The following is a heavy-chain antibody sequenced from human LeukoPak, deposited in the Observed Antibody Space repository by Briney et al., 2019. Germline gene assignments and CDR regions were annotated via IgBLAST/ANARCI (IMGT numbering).Heavy chain of an antibody. J-gene: IGHJ4*02. CDR3: ASPGPMARGDYFDY. D-gene: IGHD3-10*01. CDR1: GFTVSSNY. V-gene: IGHV3-53*01. Sequence: GGSLRLSCAASGFTVSSNYMSWVRQAPGKGLEWVSVIYSGGSTYYADSVKGRFTISRDNSKNTLYLQMNSLRAEDTAVYYCASPGPMARGDYFDYWGQGTLVTVSS. CDR2: IYSGGST.